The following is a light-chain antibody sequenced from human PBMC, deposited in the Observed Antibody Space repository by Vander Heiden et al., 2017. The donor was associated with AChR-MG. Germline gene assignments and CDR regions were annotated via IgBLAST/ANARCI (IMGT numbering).Light chain of an antibody. CDR1: SSDVGGYNY. CDR3: SSYTSSSPWV. Sequence: QSALTQPASVSGSPGPSITISCTGTSSDVGGYNYVSWYQQHPGKAPKLMIYDVSKRPSGVSNRFSGSKSGNTASLTISGLQAEDEADYYCSSYTSSSPWVFGGGTKLTGL. CDR2: DVS. V-gene: IGLV2-14*01. J-gene: IGLJ3*02.